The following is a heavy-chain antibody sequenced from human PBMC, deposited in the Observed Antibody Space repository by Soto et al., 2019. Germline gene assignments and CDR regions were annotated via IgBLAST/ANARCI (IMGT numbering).Heavy chain of an antibody. CDR1: GFTFSSYA. D-gene: IGHD2-2*01. CDR3: TIYQLLLKEPFDY. J-gene: IGHJ4*02. Sequence: EVQLLESGGGLVQPGGSLRLSCAASGFTFSSYAMSWVRQAPGKGLEWVSAISGSGGSTYYADSVKGRFTISRDNSKNTLYLQMNSLRAEDMAVYYCTIYQLLLKEPFDYWGQGTLVTVSS. CDR2: ISGSGGST. V-gene: IGHV3-23*01.